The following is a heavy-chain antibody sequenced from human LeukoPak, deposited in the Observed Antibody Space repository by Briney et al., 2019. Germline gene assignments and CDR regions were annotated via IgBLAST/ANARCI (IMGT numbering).Heavy chain of an antibody. CDR3: ARLTPIVGTNY. Sequence: SETLSLTCAVSGYSISSGYYWGWIRQPPGKGLEWIGSIYHSGNTYYNPSLKSRVAISVDTSKNQFSLKLSSVTAADTAVYYCARLTPIVGTNYRGQGTLVTVSS. J-gene: IGHJ4*02. CDR2: IYHSGNT. V-gene: IGHV4-38-2*01. CDR1: GYSISSGYY. D-gene: IGHD1-26*01.